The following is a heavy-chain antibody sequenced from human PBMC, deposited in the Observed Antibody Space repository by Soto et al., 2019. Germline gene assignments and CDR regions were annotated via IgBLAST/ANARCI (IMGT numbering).Heavy chain of an antibody. J-gene: IGHJ1*01. CDR3: GRERDGTSWSSAEYLQH. CDR1: GYTFTTYG. Sequence: GASVKVSCKASGYTFTTYGIHWVRQAPGQGLEWMGWISGYNGNTNYAQKFQGRVTMTTDTSTTTAYMDLRSLRSDDTAVYYCGRERDGTSWSSAEYLQHWGQGTLVT. D-gene: IGHD6-13*01. CDR2: ISGYNGNT. V-gene: IGHV1-18*01.